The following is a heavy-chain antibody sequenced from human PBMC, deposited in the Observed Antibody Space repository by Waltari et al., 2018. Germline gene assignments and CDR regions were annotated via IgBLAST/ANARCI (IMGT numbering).Heavy chain of an antibody. CDR3: ARHLIVGAGWFDP. CDR2: ISFDANT. D-gene: IGHD2-21*01. Sequence: QLQLPESGPGLVKPSETLSLSCTVSGVSVSTSPYYWGWLRQPPGTGLEGIGSISFDANTYYNPSLKSRLTLSIDTSKNQFSLNLSSVTAADTAVYFCARHLIVGAGWFDPWGQGTLVTVSS. J-gene: IGHJ5*02. V-gene: IGHV4-39*07. CDR1: GVSVSTSPYY.